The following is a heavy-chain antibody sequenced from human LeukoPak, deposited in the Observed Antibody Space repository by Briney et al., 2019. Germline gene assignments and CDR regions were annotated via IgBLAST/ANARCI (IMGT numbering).Heavy chain of an antibody. CDR1: GGSISSYY. Sequence: SETLSLTCTVSGGSISSYYWSWIRQPPGKGLEWIGYIYYSGSTNYNPSLKSRVTISVDTSKNQFSLKLSSVTAADTAVYYCAREGIAVSWFDPWGQGTLVTVSS. V-gene: IGHV4-59*01. CDR2: IYYSGST. D-gene: IGHD6-19*01. J-gene: IGHJ5*02. CDR3: AREGIAVSWFDP.